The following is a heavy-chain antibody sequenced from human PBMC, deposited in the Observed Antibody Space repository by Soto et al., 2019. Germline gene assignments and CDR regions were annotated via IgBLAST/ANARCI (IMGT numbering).Heavy chain of an antibody. CDR3: AAPVPAATHYDYYDMDV. J-gene: IGHJ6*02. D-gene: IGHD2-2*01. V-gene: IGHV3-23*01. CDR2: ISGRGDTT. CDR1: GFTFSSYS. Sequence: PGGPLRLSCAASGFTFSSYSMSWVRQAPGKGLEWVAHISGRGDTTYYADSVKGRFTISRDNFKSTLYLQMNSLRADDTAVYYCAAPVPAATHYDYYDMDVWGQGTTVTVSS.